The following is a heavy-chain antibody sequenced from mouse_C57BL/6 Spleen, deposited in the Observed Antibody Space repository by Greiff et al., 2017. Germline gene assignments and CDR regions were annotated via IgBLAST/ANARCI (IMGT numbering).Heavy chain of an antibody. D-gene: IGHD2-2*01. Sequence: QVQLQQPGAELVRPGSSVKLSCKASGYTFTSYWMYWVQQRTIQGLEWIGNFDPSDSETHYNQKFKDKATLTVDKSSSTAYMQLSNLTSEDAAVYYCARLVATTMVTADPHWYFDVWGTGTTVTVSS. V-gene: IGHV1-52*01. CDR1: GYTFTSYW. J-gene: IGHJ1*03. CDR3: ARLVATTMVTADPHWYFDV. CDR2: FDPSDSET.